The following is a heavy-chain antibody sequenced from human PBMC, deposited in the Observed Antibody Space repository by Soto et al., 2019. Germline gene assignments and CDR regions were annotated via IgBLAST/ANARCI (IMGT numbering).Heavy chain of an antibody. V-gene: IGHV3-23*01. CDR1: GFTFSSYA. CDR2: ISGSGDST. D-gene: IGHD6-19*01. Sequence: EVQLLESGGGLVQPGGSLRLSCAASGFTFSSYAMSWVSQAPGKGLEWVSVISGSGDSTYYADSVKGRLTISRDNSKNTLYLQMNSLRAEDTAVYNCAKRGAGHYFDYWGQGTLVTVSS. J-gene: IGHJ4*02. CDR3: AKRGAGHYFDY.